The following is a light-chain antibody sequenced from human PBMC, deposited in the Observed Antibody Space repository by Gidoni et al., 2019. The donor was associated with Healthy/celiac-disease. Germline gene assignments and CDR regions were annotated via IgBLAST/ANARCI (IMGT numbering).Light chain of an antibody. Sequence: HSALTQPAPLSGSPGQSLTISCTGTSSDVGGSNYVSWYQQHPGQAPELMVYEVSHRPSGVSKRFAGSKSGNTASLTVSGLEAEDEADYYCSSYTSSSAPVVFGGGTKLTVL. CDR1: SSDVGGSNY. CDR3: SSYTSSSAPVV. CDR2: EVS. V-gene: IGLV2-14*01. J-gene: IGLJ2*01.